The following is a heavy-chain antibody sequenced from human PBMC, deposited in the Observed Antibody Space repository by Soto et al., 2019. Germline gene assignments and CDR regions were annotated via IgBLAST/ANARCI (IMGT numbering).Heavy chain of an antibody. CDR1: GFTFSIYA. D-gene: IGHD2-15*01. Sequence: EVQLLESGGGLVQPGGSLRLSCAASGFTFSIYAMSWVRQVPGKGLEWVSTISDSGGSAYYADSVKGRFTISRDNSKNTLYLQMNSLRAEDTAVEYCGRTSGGKIGDALDLWGQGTMVTVSS. CDR3: GRTSGGKIGDALDL. V-gene: IGHV3-23*01. CDR2: ISDSGGSA. J-gene: IGHJ3*01.